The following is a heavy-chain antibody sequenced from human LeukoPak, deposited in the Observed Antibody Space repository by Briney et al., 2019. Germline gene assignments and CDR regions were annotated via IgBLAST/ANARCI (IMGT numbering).Heavy chain of an antibody. D-gene: IGHD5-18*01. V-gene: IGHV3-30*02. Sequence: GGSLRLSCAASGFTFSSYGMHWVRQAPGKGLEWVAFIRYDGSNKYYADSVKGRFTISRDNSKNTLYLQMNSLRAEDTAVYYCARARSSYGYGDAFDIWGQGTMVTVSS. CDR3: ARARSSYGYGDAFDI. J-gene: IGHJ3*02. CDR2: IRYDGSNK. CDR1: GFTFSSYG.